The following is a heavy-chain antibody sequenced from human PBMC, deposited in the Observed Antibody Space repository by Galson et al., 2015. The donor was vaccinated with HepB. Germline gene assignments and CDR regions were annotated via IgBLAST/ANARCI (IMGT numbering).Heavy chain of an antibody. V-gene: IGHV1-2*02. Sequence: SVKVSCKASGSTFTGYYMHWVRQAPGQGLEWMGWINPNSGGTNYAQKFQGRVTMTRDTSISTAYMELSRLRSDDTAVYYCASTLGYSSSSGFDYWGQGTLVTVSS. D-gene: IGHD6-6*01. CDR2: INPNSGGT. J-gene: IGHJ4*02. CDR3: ASTLGYSSSSGFDY. CDR1: GSTFTGYY.